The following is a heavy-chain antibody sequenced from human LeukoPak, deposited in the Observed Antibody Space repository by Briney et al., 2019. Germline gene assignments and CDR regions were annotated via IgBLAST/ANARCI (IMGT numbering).Heavy chain of an antibody. CDR3: AKARHEYDFWRGLFDY. J-gene: IGHJ4*02. D-gene: IGHD3-3*01. CDR1: GFTFSSYW. CDR2: IKQDGSEK. V-gene: IGHV3-7*03. Sequence: GGPLRLSCAASGFTFSSYWMSWVRQAPGKGLEWVANIKQDGSEKYYVDSVKGRFTISRDNSKNTLYLQMNSLRAEDTAVYYCAKARHEYDFWRGLFDYWGQGTLVTVSS.